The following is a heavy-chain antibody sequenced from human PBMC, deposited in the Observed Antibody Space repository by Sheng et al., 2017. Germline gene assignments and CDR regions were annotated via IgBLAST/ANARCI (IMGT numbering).Heavy chain of an antibody. J-gene: IGHJ6*01. D-gene: IGHD3-10*01. CDR2: VIPILDKI. Sequence: QVQLVQSGAEVKKPGSSVRLSCKASGDVFTSYSFSWVRQAPGQGLEWLGTVIPILDKITYAHKVQGRLTITADKSTSTAYMELRTLTSEDTAMFYCATGGSAGPAYYYYY. CDR3: ATGGSAGPAYYYYY. CDR1: GDVFTSYS. V-gene: IGHV1-69*08.